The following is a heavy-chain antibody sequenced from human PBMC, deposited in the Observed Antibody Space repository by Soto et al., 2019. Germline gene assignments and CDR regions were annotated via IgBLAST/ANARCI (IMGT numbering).Heavy chain of an antibody. V-gene: IGHV1-2*02. J-gene: IGHJ6*02. D-gene: IGHD3-3*01. CDR2: INPNSGGT. Sequence: ASVKVSCKASGYTFTGYYMHWVRQAPGQGLEWMGWINPNSGGTNYAQKFQGRVTMTRDTSISTAHMELSRLRSDDTAVYYCASLFGVVITSSPLGMDVWGQGTTVTVSS. CDR3: ASLFGVVITSSPLGMDV. CDR1: GYTFTGYY.